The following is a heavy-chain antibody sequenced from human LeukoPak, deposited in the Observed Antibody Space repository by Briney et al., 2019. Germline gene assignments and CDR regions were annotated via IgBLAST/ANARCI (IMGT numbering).Heavy chain of an antibody. J-gene: IGHJ4*02. D-gene: IGHD3-22*01. CDR3: ARTYYYDSSGYYFDY. Sequence: PGGSLRLSCAASGFIFSSYGMHWVRQAPGKGLEWVAFIRYDGSNKYYADSVKGRFTISRDNSKNTLYLQMNSLRSEDTAVYYCARTYYYDSSGYYFDYWGQGTLVTVSS. CDR2: IRYDGSNK. V-gene: IGHV3-30*02. CDR1: GFIFSSYG.